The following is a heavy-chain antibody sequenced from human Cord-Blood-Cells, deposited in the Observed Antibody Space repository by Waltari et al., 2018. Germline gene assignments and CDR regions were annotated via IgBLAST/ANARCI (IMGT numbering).Heavy chain of an antibody. V-gene: IGHV1-2*02. J-gene: IGHJ4*02. D-gene: IGHD3-10*01. CDR1: GYTFTGYY. Sequence: QVQLVQSGAEVKKPGASVKVSCKASGYTFTGYYMTWVRQAPGQGLEWMGWINPNGGGTNYAQKFQGRVTMTRDTSISTAYMELSRLRSDDTAVYYCARDPPITMVRGDNFDYWGQGTLVTVSS. CDR3: ARDPPITMVRGDNFDY. CDR2: INPNGGGT.